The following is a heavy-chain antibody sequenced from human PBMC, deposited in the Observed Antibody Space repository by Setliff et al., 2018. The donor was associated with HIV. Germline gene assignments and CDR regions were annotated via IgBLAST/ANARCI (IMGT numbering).Heavy chain of an antibody. CDR2: IYSGGTT. CDR3: ARHAVPHYYDSSGPS. D-gene: IGHD3-22*01. Sequence: SETLSLTCAVSGGSISSNKWWSWVRQPPGKGLEWIGNIYSGGTTYYNSSLRSRVTMSVDTSKNQFSLKLNSVTAADTAVYYCARHAVPHYYDSSGPSWGPGTLVTVSS. J-gene: IGHJ5*02. V-gene: IGHV4-4*02. CDR1: GGSISSNKW.